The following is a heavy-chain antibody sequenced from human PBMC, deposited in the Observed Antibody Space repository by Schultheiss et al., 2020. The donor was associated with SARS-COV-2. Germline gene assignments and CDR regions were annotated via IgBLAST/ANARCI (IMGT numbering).Heavy chain of an antibody. Sequence: GSLRLSCTVSGGSISSYYWSWIRQPPGKGLEWIGYLYHSGSTNYNPSLKSRVTISVDTSKNQFSLKLSSVTAADTAVYYCARDPVFNYYDSSGYSGIDYWGQGILVTVSS. CDR3: ARDPVFNYYDSSGYSGIDY. J-gene: IGHJ4*02. D-gene: IGHD3-22*01. CDR2: LYHSGST. V-gene: IGHV4-59*12. CDR1: GGSISSYY.